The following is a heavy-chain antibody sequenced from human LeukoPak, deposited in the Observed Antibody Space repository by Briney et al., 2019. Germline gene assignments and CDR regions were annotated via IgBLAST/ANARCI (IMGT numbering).Heavy chain of an antibody. Sequence: GGSLRLSCAASGFTFSSYGMHWVRQAPGKGLEWVAVISYDGSNKYYADSVKGRFTISRDNSKNTLYLQMNSLRAEDTAVYYCAKDRGVRGYSGYDYYYYYYGMDVWGQGTTVTVSS. CDR3: AKDRGVRGYSGYDYYYYYYGMDV. D-gene: IGHD5-12*01. V-gene: IGHV3-30*18. CDR1: GFTFSSYG. J-gene: IGHJ6*02. CDR2: ISYDGSNK.